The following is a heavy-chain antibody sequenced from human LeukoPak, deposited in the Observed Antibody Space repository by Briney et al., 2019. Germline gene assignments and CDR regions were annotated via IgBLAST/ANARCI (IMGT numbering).Heavy chain of an antibody. V-gene: IGHV4-34*01. CDR3: ARQADTAMITGGFYFDY. CDR1: GGSFSGYY. J-gene: IGHJ4*02. D-gene: IGHD5-18*01. Sequence: SETLSLTCAVYGGSFSGYYWSWIRQPPGKGLEWIGEINHSASTNYNPSLKSRVTISVDTSKNQFSLKLSSVTAADTAVYYCARQADTAMITGGFYFDYWGQGTLVTVSS. CDR2: INHSAST.